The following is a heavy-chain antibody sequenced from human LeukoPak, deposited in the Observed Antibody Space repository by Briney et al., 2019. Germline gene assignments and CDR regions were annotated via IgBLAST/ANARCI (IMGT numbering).Heavy chain of an antibody. D-gene: IGHD3-22*01. Sequence: SGPTLVKPTQTLTLTCTFSGFSLSLSGVGVGWIRQPPGKALEWLALIYWDDNKRHSPSLKSRLIITKDTSKNQVVLTMTNMDPVDTATYYCAHYYYDTSGFDYWGQGTLVTVSS. CDR1: GFSLSLSGVG. V-gene: IGHV2-5*02. CDR3: AHYYYDTSGFDY. CDR2: IYWDDNK. J-gene: IGHJ4*02.